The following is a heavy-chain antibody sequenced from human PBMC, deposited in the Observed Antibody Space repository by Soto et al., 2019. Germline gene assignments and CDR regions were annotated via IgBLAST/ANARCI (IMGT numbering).Heavy chain of an antibody. CDR2: IYYSGST. J-gene: IGHJ5*02. V-gene: IGHV4-59*01. CDR1: DGSISNYY. D-gene: IGHD3-10*01. Sequence: PSETLSLTCTVSDGSISNYYWSWIRHPPGKKLEWIGYIYYSGSTNYNPSLKSRVTISVDTSKNQFSLKLYSVTTADTAEYYCATLLWAVYAGIFDPLGQGTLVTVSS. CDR3: ATLLWAVYAGIFDP.